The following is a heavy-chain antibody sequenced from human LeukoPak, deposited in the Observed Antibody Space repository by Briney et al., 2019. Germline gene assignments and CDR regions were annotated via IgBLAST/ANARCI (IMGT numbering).Heavy chain of an antibody. Sequence: GASVKVSCKASGGTFSSYAISWLRQAPGQGLEWMGRIIPILGTANYAQKFQGRVTITTDESTSTAYMELSSLRSEDTAVYYCARDRLTTGGDYWGQGTLVTVSS. D-gene: IGHD4-11*01. CDR3: ARDRLTTGGDY. CDR1: GGTFSSYA. CDR2: IIPILGTA. J-gene: IGHJ4*02. V-gene: IGHV1-69*11.